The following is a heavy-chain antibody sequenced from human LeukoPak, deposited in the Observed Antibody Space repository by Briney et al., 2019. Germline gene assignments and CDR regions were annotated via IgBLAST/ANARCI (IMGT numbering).Heavy chain of an antibody. CDR2: IKQDGSQK. CDR1: GLTLSSYW. D-gene: IGHD2-15*01. Sequence: PGGSLRLSCAASGLTLSSYWMNWVRQAPGKGLEWVANIKQDGSQKYYVDSVKGRFTISRDNAKNSLYLQMNSLRAEDTAVYYCARRYCSGGTCYFFDYWGQGTLVTVSS. J-gene: IGHJ4*02. CDR3: ARRYCSGGTCYFFDY. V-gene: IGHV3-7*03.